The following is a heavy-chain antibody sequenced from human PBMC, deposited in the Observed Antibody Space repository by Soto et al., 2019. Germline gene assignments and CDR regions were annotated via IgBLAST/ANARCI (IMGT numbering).Heavy chain of an antibody. CDR3: ARDNWNSY. Sequence: EVQLVESGGGLVQPGGSVRLSCAASGFTFSSYWMHWVRQAPGKGLMWVSRIHNDGSTTRYADSVKGRFTISRDNAKNTLYLQMSSLRVEDTAVHYRARDNWNSYWGQGTLVTVSS. D-gene: IGHD1-7*01. CDR2: IHNDGSTT. V-gene: IGHV3-74*01. CDR1: GFTFSSYW. J-gene: IGHJ4*01.